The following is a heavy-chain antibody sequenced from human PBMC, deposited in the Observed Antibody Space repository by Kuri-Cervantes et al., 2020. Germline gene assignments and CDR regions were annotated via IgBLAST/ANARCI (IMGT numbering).Heavy chain of an antibody. CDR3: ARGCSGSGSYWFDP. D-gene: IGHD3-10*01. V-gene: IGHV4-31*03. J-gene: IGHJ5*02. Sequence: LRLSCPVSGGSTSNGGYYRSWIRQHPGKGLEWIGYIYYSGSTYYNPSLKGRVTISVDTSKNQFSLKLSSVTAADTAVYYCARGCSGSGSYWFDPWGQGTLVTVSS. CDR2: IYYSGST. CDR1: GGSTSNGGYY.